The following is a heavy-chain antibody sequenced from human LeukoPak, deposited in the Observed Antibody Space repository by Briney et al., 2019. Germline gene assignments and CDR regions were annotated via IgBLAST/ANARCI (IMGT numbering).Heavy chain of an antibody. V-gene: IGHV4-4*02. CDR1: GFTFSNYR. D-gene: IGHD2-2*01. Sequence: PGGSLRLSCAASGFTFSNYRMNWVRRAPGKGLEWIGEIYHSGSTNYNPSLKSRVTISVDKSKNQFSLKLSSVTAADTAVYYCARVVVPAATNYYYYGMDVWGQGTTVTVSS. J-gene: IGHJ6*02. CDR2: IYHSGST. CDR3: ARVVVPAATNYYYYGMDV.